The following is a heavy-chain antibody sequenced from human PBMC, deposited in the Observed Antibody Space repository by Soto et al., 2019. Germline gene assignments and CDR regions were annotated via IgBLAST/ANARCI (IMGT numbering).Heavy chain of an antibody. CDR3: AKDRAYCSGGSCPYYFDY. V-gene: IGHV3-23*01. Sequence: GGSRRLSCAASGFTFSSYAMSWVRQAPGKGLEWVSAISGSGGSTYYADSVKGRFTISRDNSKNTLYLQMNSLRAEDTAVYYCAKDRAYCSGGSCPYYFDYWGQGTLVTVSS. J-gene: IGHJ4*02. CDR1: GFTFSSYA. D-gene: IGHD2-15*01. CDR2: ISGSGGST.